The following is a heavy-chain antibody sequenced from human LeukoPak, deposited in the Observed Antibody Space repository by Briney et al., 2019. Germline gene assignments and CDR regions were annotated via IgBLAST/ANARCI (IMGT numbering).Heavy chain of an antibody. V-gene: IGHV1-69*05. CDR2: FIPIFGTA. CDR3: ARGTRYSGYDGYYYYMDV. CDR1: GGTFSSYA. J-gene: IGHJ6*03. D-gene: IGHD5-12*01. Sequence: SVKVSCKASGGTFSSYAISWVRQAPGQGLEWMGGFIPIFGTANYTQKFQGRVTITTDESTSTAYMELSSLRSEDTAVYYCARGTRYSGYDGYYYYMDVWGKGTTVTVSS.